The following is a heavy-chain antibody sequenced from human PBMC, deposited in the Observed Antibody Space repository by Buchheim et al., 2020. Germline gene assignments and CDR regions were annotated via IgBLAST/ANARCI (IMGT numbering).Heavy chain of an antibody. CDR1: GGSISSSSYY. Sequence: QLQLQESGPGLVKPSETLSLTCTVSGGSISSSSYYWGWIRQPPGKGLEWIGSISYSGSTYYNPSLKSRVTISVDTSKNQFSLKLSSVTAADTAVYYCARPAQWLDQPVDYWGQGTL. D-gene: IGHD6-19*01. J-gene: IGHJ4*02. CDR3: ARPAQWLDQPVDY. V-gene: IGHV4-39*01. CDR2: ISYSGST.